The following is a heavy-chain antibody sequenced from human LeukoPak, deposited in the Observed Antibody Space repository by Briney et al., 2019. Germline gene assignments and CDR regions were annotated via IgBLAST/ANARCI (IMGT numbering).Heavy chain of an antibody. Sequence: PSETLSLTCAVYGGSFSGYYWSWIRQPPGKGLEWIGEINHSGSTNYNPSLKSRVTISVDTSKNQFSLKLSSVTAADTAVYYCARGQRITMIVVGFPEDYWGQGTLVTVSS. J-gene: IGHJ4*02. CDR1: GGSFSGYY. CDR2: INHSGST. CDR3: ARGQRITMIVVGFPEDY. D-gene: IGHD3-22*01. V-gene: IGHV4-34*01.